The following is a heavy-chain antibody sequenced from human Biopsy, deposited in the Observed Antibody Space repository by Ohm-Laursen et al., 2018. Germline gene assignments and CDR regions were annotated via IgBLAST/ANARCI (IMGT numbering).Heavy chain of an antibody. J-gene: IGHJ2*01. Sequence: SETLSLTCTVSGGPIDSYYWSRIRQPPGKALEWIGYIYFTGRTSYNPSLKSRVTMSVNTSKKQFPLRLSSVTAADTAVYYCASAGYNPDWNFDLWGRGTRVTVSS. D-gene: IGHD5-24*01. CDR3: ASAGYNPDWNFDL. V-gene: IGHV4-59*12. CDR2: IYFTGRT. CDR1: GGPIDSYY.